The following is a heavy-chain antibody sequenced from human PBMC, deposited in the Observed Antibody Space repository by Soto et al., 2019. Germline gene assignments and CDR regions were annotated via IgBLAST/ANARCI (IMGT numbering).Heavy chain of an antibody. CDR1: GFSFSDYY. D-gene: IGHD3-9*01. V-gene: IGHV3-11*01. Sequence: PGGSLRLSCAASGFSFSDYYMRWIRQAPGKGLEWVSYISSSGSTIYYADSVKGRFTISRDNAKNSLYLQMNSLRAEDTAVYYCARDYRARYFDWLPRGWFDPWGQGTLGTVSS. CDR2: ISSSGSTI. J-gene: IGHJ5*02. CDR3: ARDYRARYFDWLPRGWFDP.